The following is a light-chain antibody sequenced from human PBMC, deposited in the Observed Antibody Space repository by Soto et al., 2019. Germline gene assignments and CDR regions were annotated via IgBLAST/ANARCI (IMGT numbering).Light chain of an antibody. CDR3: QQYGSSRT. J-gene: IGKJ1*01. CDR1: QSISNH. V-gene: IGKV1-39*01. CDR2: AAS. Sequence: DIQMTQSPSSLSASVEDRVIITCRASQSISNHLNWYQQKPGKAPKLLIFAASSLQSGVPSRFSGSRSGPDFTLTISSLQPEDFATYYCQQYGSSRTFGQGTKVDIK.